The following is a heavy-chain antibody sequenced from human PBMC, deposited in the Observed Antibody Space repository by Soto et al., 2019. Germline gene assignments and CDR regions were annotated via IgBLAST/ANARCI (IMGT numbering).Heavy chain of an antibody. CDR2: ISHSGRA. CDR3: AGDAYGDQFDY. J-gene: IGHJ4*02. Sequence: QVQFQESGPGLVKPSETLSLTCTVSGGSMRSYFWSWIRQPTGKGLEWIGYISHSGRATYNPSLKSRVTISVDTSKTQCSLKLTSVTAADTAVYYCAGDAYGDQFDYWGQGILITVSS. CDR1: GGSMRSYF. D-gene: IGHD4-17*01. V-gene: IGHV4-59*01.